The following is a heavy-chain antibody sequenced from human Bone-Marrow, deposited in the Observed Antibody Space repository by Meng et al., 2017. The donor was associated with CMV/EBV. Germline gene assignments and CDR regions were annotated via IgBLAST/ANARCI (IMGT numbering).Heavy chain of an antibody. CDR3: ASHHYGGNSEATTRKHYYYGMDV. V-gene: IGHV1-2*02. CDR1: GYTFTGYY. D-gene: IGHD4-23*01. CDR2: INPNSGGT. Sequence: ASVKVSCKASGYTFTGYYMHWVRQAPGQGLEWMGWINPNSGGTNYAQKFQGRVTMTRDTSISTAYMELSRLRSDDTAVYYCASHHYGGNSEATTRKHYYYGMDVWGQGTTVTVSS. J-gene: IGHJ6*02.